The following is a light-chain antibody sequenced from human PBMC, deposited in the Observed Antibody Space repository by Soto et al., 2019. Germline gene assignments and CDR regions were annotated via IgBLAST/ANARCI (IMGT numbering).Light chain of an antibody. V-gene: IGKV3-20*01. J-gene: IGKJ1*01. CDR3: QQYGSSGT. Sequence: ELVLTQSPGTLSLSPGERATLSCRTSQSVRSSHLAWYQQKPGQAPRLLIYDASNRATGIPDRFSGSGSGTDFTLTISRLEPEDFAVYYCQQYGSSGTFGQGTKVDIK. CDR2: DAS. CDR1: QSVRSSH.